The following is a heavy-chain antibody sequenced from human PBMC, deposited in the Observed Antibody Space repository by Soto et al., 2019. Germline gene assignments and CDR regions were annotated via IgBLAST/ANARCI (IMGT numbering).Heavy chain of an antibody. CDR3: VSDRGYGHASVPYS. J-gene: IGHJ4*02. Sequence: QAHLVESGGGAVQPGRFLRLSCAASGFTFTSYGMHWVRQAPGTRLEWVAVISYDGGLQHYADSVKGRFTISRDNSKNMVLLQMNSLRAEDTAVYYCVSDRGYGHASVPYSWGQGTLVSVSS. CDR1: GFTFTSYG. CDR2: ISYDGGLQ. D-gene: IGHD5-18*01. V-gene: IGHV3-30*03.